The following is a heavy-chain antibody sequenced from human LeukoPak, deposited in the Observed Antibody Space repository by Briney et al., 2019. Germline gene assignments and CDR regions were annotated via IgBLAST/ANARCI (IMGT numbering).Heavy chain of an antibody. CDR2: IYYSGST. J-gene: IGHJ6*03. CDR1: GGSISSYY. V-gene: IGHV4-59*01. Sequence: SETLSLTCTISGGSISSYYWSWIRQPPGKGLEWIGYIYYSGSTNYNPSLKSRVTISVDTSKNQFSLKLSSVTAADTAVYYCARGGGLDYYYYYMDVWGKGTTVTISS. D-gene: IGHD6-6*01. CDR3: ARGGGLDYYYYYMDV.